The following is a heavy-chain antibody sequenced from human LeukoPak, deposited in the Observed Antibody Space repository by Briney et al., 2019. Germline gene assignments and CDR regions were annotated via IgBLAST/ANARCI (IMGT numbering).Heavy chain of an antibody. J-gene: IGHJ4*02. V-gene: IGHV4-61*08. D-gene: IGHD1-26*01. Sequence: SETLSLTCTVSGGSVGSAGYYWSWIRQPPGGGLEWIGYIYYIRNTNYNPSLKSRATMSLDPSKNQFSLKLNSVTAADTAVYYCARTQSQSGSYRYYFGYWGQGTLVTVSS. CDR1: GGSVGSAGYY. CDR2: IYYIRNT. CDR3: ARTQSQSGSYRYYFGY.